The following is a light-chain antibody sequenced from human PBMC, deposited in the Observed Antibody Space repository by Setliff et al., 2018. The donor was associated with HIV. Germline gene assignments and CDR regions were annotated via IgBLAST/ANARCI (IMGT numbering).Light chain of an antibody. J-gene: IGLJ1*01. V-gene: IGLV2-14*01. CDR3: SSYTGRSTFV. CDR1: SSDVGNYNY. CDR2: DVS. Sequence: QSALAQPASVSGSPGQSITISCTGISSDVGNYNYVSWYQEHPGKAPKLMIYDVSKRPSGVSNRFSGSKSGNPASLTISGLQAEDEADYHCSSYTGRSTFVFGTVTKVTVL.